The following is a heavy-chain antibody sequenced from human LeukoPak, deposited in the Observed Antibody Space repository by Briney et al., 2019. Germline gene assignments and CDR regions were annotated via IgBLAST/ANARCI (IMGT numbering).Heavy chain of an antibody. Sequence: PSETLSLTCAVYGGSFSGYYWSWIRQPPGKGLEWIGEINHSGSTNYNPSLKSRGTISVDTSKNQFSLKLSSVTAADTAVYYCARGLLLWFGRGWFDPWGQGTLVTVSS. D-gene: IGHD3-10*01. CDR3: ARGLLLWFGRGWFDP. CDR2: INHSGST. CDR1: GGSFSGYY. J-gene: IGHJ5*02. V-gene: IGHV4-34*01.